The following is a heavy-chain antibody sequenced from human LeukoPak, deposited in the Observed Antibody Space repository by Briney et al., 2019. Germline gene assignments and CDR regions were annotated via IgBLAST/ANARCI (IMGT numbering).Heavy chain of an antibody. J-gene: IGHJ6*03. D-gene: IGHD6-13*01. Sequence: GGSVRLSCAASGFTFSSYWMTWVRQAPGKGLEWVANIKQDGSEKYYVDSVKGRFTISRDNAKNSLYLQMNSLRAEDTAVYYCARDDYSSSWSDYYYYVDVWGKGTTVTVS. CDR3: ARDDYSSSWSDYYYYVDV. CDR2: IKQDGSEK. CDR1: GFTFSSYW. V-gene: IGHV3-7*01.